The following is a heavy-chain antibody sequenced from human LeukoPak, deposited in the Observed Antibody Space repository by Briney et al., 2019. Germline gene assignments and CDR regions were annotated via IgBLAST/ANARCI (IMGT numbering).Heavy chain of an antibody. CDR3: ASGLMVRGVIAYYYYYGMDV. CDR2: ISSSSSCI. Sequence: GGSLRLSCAASGFTFSSYSINWVRQAPGKGLEWVSSISSSSSCIYYADSVKGRFTISRDNAKNSLYLQMNSLRAEDTAVYYCASGLMVRGVIAYYYYYGMDVWGQGTTVTVSS. V-gene: IGHV3-21*01. J-gene: IGHJ6*02. CDR1: GFTFSSYS. D-gene: IGHD3-10*01.